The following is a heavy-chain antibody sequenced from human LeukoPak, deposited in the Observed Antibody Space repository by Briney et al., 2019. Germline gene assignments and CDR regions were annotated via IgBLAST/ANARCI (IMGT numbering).Heavy chain of an antibody. Sequence: GGSLRLSCAASGFTFNSYTMNWVRQAPGKGLESVSSIRSNSRGINYADSEKGRFTISRDNDKNTVFLEMNSLRAEDTAVYYCARDGASIDDQYYGLDVWGQGTTVTASS. CDR2: IRSNSRGI. CDR3: ARDGASIDDQYYGLDV. J-gene: IGHJ6*02. V-gene: IGHV3-21*06. CDR1: GFTFNSYT. D-gene: IGHD1-1*01.